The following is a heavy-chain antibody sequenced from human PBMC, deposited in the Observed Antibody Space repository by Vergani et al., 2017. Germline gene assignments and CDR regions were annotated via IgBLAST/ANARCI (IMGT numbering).Heavy chain of an antibody. J-gene: IGHJ4*02. CDR1: GFTFSSYS. CDR2: ISSSSSYI. CDR3: ARLTYYYDSSGHY. V-gene: IGHV3-21*01. D-gene: IGHD3-22*01. Sequence: EVQLVESGGGLVKPGGSLRLSCAASGFTFSSYSMNWVRQAPGEGLEWVSSISSSSSYIYYADSVKGRFTISRDNAKNSLYLQMNSLRAEDTAVYYCARLTYYYDSSGHYWGQGTLVTVSS.